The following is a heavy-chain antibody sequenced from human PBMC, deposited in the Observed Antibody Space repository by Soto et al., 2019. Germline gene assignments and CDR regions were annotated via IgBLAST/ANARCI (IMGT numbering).Heavy chain of an antibody. D-gene: IGHD2-21*02. J-gene: IGHJ3*01. CDR1: GFTFDDYA. V-gene: IGHV3-74*01. Sequence: GGSLRLSCAASGFTFDDYAMHWVRQAPGQGLVWVSHIHSDGSSTTYADSVKGRFTISRDNAKNTLYLQMNSLRAEDTAVYYCARGDKGGFDLWGQGTTVTVSS. CDR2: IHSDGSST. CDR3: ARGDKGGFDL.